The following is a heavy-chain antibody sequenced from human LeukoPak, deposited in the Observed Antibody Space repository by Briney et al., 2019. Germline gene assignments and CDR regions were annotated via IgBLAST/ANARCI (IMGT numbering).Heavy chain of an antibody. CDR3: ARCAPAGPYYYYYMDV. D-gene: IGHD3-10*01. CDR1: GGSISSYF. Sequence: SQTLSLTCTVSGGSISSYFWSWIRQPPGKGLEWIGYIYDSGSTNYNPSLKSRVTISVDTSKNRFSLKLSSVTAADTAVYYCARCAPAGPYYYYYMDVWGKGTTVTISS. J-gene: IGHJ6*03. CDR2: IYDSGST. V-gene: IGHV4-59*01.